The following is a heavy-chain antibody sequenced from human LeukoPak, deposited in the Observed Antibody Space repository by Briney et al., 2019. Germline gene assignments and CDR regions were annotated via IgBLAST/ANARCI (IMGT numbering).Heavy chain of an antibody. V-gene: IGHV1-2*02. Sequence: ASVTVSCKASGYTFTGYYMYWVRQAPGQGLEWMGWINPNSGGTNYAQKFQGRVTMTRDTSISTAYMELSRLRFDDTAVYYCARDVATWEATDYWGQGTLVTVSS. D-gene: IGHD1-26*01. CDR2: INPNSGGT. CDR3: ARDVATWEATDY. J-gene: IGHJ4*02. CDR1: GYTFTGYY.